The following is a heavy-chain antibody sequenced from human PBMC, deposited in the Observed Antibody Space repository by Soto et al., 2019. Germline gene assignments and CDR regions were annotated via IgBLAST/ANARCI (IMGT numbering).Heavy chain of an antibody. V-gene: IGHV3-30-3*01. CDR3: ARDLGYCISTSCYAFDY. CDR2: ISYDGSNK. D-gene: IGHD2-2*01. Sequence: QVQLVESGGGVVQPGRSLRLSCAASGFTFSSYAMHWVRQAPGKGLEWVAVISYDGSNKYYADSVKGRFTISRDNSKNTLYLQMNSLRAEDTAVYYCARDLGYCISTSCYAFDYWGQGTLVTVSS. CDR1: GFTFSSYA. J-gene: IGHJ4*02.